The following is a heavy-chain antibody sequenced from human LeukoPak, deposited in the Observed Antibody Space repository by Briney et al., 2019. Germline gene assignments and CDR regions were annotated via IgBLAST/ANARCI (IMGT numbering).Heavy chain of an antibody. D-gene: IGHD4-23*01. V-gene: IGHV1-18*01. CDR3: ARADGTNSGTNAFDV. J-gene: IGHJ3*01. Sequence: ASVKVSCKTSGYRFNVYDILWVRQAPGHGLDYVGWISTYTGRANYAQKFQGRVSVITDTSTSTAYFELTNLTSSDTGLCYCARADGTNSGTNAFDVWGLGTMVTVAS. CDR2: ISTYTGRA. CDR1: GYRFNVYD.